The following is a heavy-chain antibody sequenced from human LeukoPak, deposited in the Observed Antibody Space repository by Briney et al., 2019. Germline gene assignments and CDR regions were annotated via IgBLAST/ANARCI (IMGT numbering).Heavy chain of an antibody. J-gene: IGHJ4*02. Sequence: GGSLRLSCAASGFTFSSYGMHWVRQAPGKGLEWVAFIRYDGSNKYYADSVNGRFTISRDNAKNSLFLEMNSLRVDDTAMYFCARSSLERHYSFDFWGRGTLVTVSS. D-gene: IGHD1-1*01. CDR2: IRYDGSNK. V-gene: IGHV3-30*02. CDR3: ARSSLERHYSFDF. CDR1: GFTFSSYG.